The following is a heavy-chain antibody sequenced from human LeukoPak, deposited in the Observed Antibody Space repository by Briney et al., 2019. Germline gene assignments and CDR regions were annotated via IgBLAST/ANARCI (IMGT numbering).Heavy chain of an antibody. CDR3: ASIAVASSRRGYDDAFDI. V-gene: IGHV1-46*01. Sequence: GASVKVSCKASGYTFTSYYMHWVRQAPGQGLEWMGIINPSGGSTSYAQKFQGRVTMTRDMSTSTVYMELSSLRSEDTAVYYCASIAVASSRRGYDDAFDIWGQGTMVTVSS. J-gene: IGHJ3*02. CDR2: INPSGGST. CDR1: GYTFTSYY. D-gene: IGHD6-19*01.